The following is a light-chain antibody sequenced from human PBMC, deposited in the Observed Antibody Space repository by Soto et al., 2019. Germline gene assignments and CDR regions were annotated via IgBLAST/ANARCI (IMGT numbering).Light chain of an antibody. V-gene: IGKV3-20*01. Sequence: EIVLTQSPGTLSLSPGESATLSCRATQSVSATYLAWYQQKPGQAPRLLIYAASSRATDIPGRFSGSGSGTDFTLAISRLEPEDLAVYWCQHYGTSTRTFGQGTKVEIK. J-gene: IGKJ1*01. CDR3: QHYGTSTRT. CDR1: QSVSATY. CDR2: AAS.